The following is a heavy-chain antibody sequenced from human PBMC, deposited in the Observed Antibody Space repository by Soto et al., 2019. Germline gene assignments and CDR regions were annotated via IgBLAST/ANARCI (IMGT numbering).Heavy chain of an antibody. Sequence: EVQLLESGGGLLQPGGSLRLSCAASGFTFSSYAMSWVRQAPGKGLEWVSVISGSGGSTYYADSVKGRFTISRDNSKKTLYLQMNSLRAEDTAVYYCAKIGPTSRSWSYFDYWGQGTLVTVSS. V-gene: IGHV3-23*01. CDR2: ISGSGGST. J-gene: IGHJ4*02. CDR3: AKIGPTSRSWSYFDY. D-gene: IGHD6-13*01. CDR1: GFTFSSYA.